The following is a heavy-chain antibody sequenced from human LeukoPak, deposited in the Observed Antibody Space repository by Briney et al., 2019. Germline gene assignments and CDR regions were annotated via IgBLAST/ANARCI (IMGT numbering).Heavy chain of an antibody. CDR3: AKDHYDYIGGTYRDFDY. CDR1: GSTFSSFG. D-gene: IGHD3-16*02. CDR2: ISYDGSNP. V-gene: IGHV3-30*18. Sequence: GGSLRLSYAASGSTFSSFGMHWARQAPGKGLEWVAVISYDGSNPYYADSVKGRFTISRDNSKNTLYLQMNSLRAEDTAVYYCAKDHYDYIGGTYRDFDYWGQGTLVTVSS. J-gene: IGHJ4*02.